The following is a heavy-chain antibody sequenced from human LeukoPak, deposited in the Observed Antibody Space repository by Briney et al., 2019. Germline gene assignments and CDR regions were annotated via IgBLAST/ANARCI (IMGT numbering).Heavy chain of an antibody. CDR1: GFTFSRYA. J-gene: IGHJ4*02. CDR2: VSASGGST. D-gene: IGHD3-10*01. Sequence: PGGSLRLSCAASGFTFSRYAMSWVRQAPGQGLEWVSGVSASGGSTFNTDSVKGRFSISRDNSKNTLYLEMNSLRPEDTALYYCAKSLGNQGVIDYWGQGTLVTVSS. V-gene: IGHV3-23*01. CDR3: AKSLGNQGVIDY.